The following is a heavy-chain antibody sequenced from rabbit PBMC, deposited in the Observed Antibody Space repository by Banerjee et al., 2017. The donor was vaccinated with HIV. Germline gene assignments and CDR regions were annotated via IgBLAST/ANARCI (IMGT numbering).Heavy chain of an antibody. D-gene: IGHD7-1*01. Sequence: QEQLVESGGGLVQPGGSLKLSCKASGFDFSNYGLSWVRQAPGKGLEWIACINTITGDTVYATWAKGRFTISKASWTTVTLQMTSLTAADTASYFCARDRDGDAGYGSLALWGPGTLVTVS. V-gene: IGHV1S45*01. CDR3: ARDRDGDAGYGSLAL. CDR2: INTITGDT. CDR1: GFDFSNYG. J-gene: IGHJ6*01.